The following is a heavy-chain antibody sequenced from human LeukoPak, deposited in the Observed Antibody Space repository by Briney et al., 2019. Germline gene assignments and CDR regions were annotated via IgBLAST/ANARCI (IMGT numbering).Heavy chain of an antibody. CDR2: ISGSGGST. V-gene: IGHV3-23*01. Sequence: HSGGSLRLYCAASGFTFSSYAMSWVRQAPGKGLEWVSAISGSGGSTYYADSVKGQFTISRDNSKNTLYLQMNSLRAEDTAVYYCAKGVRWFGDLRDAFDIWGQGTMVTVSS. CDR1: GFTFSSYA. D-gene: IGHD3-10*01. J-gene: IGHJ3*02. CDR3: AKGVRWFGDLRDAFDI.